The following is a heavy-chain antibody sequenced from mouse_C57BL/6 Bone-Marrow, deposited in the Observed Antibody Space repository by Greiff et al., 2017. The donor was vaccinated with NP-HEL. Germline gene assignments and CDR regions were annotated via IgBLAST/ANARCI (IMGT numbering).Heavy chain of an antibody. CDR3: ARTRVYDGYYGGYYVDY. CDR2: IDPSDSYT. J-gene: IGHJ2*01. Sequence: QVQLQQSGAELVMPGASVKLSCKASGYTFTSYWMHWVKQRPGQGLEWIGEIDPSDSYTNYNQKFKGKSTLTVDKSSSTAYMQLSSLTSEDSAVYDGARTRVYDGYYGGYYVDYWGQGTTLTVSA. V-gene: IGHV1-69*01. CDR1: GYTFTSYW. D-gene: IGHD2-3*01.